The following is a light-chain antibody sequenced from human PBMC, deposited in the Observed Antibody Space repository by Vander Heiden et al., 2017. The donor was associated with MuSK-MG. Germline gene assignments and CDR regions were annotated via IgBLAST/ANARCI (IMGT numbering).Light chain of an antibody. CDR1: QSVSNK. V-gene: IGKV3-15*01. CDR2: DAS. J-gene: IGKJ4*02. CDR3: QQCKNWPPLT. Sequence: EIVMTQSPATLSVSPGERATLSCRASQSVSNKLAWYQQKPGQAPRLLIYDASTRATGIPARCSGSGSGTEFTRTISSLQSEDFAVYYCQQCKNWPPLTFGGGTKVEI.